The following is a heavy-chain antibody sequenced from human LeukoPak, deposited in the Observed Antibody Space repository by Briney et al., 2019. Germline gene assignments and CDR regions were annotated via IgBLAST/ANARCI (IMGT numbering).Heavy chain of an antibody. Sequence: ASVKVSCKVSGYTFTDYYMHWGQQAPGKGLEWMGLVDPEDGETIYAEKFQGRVTITAGTSTDTAYMELSSLRSEDTAVYYCATGFRRGWYRGAFDIWGQGTMVTVSS. J-gene: IGHJ3*02. CDR2: VDPEDGET. CDR3: ATGFRRGWYRGAFDI. V-gene: IGHV1-69-2*01. CDR1: GYTFTDYY. D-gene: IGHD6-19*01.